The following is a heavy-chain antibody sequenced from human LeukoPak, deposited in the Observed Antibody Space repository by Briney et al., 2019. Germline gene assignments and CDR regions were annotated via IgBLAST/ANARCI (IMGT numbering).Heavy chain of an antibody. J-gene: IGHJ4*02. CDR3: AKRGVVIRGILVIGYHQEAYHYDF. D-gene: IGHD3-10*01. CDR2: ISEGGGST. V-gene: IGHV3-23*01. CDR1: GISLSNYG. Sequence: GGSLRLSCVVSGISLSNYGMTWVRQAPGKGLEWVSYISEGGGSTTYADSVKGRFTISRDTSLNTLYLQLNSLRAEDTAVYFCAKRGVVIRGILVIGYHQEAYHYDFWGQGVLVTVSS.